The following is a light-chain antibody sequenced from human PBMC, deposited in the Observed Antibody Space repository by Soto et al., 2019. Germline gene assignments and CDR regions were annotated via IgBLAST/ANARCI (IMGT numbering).Light chain of an antibody. CDR1: QSISSW. J-gene: IGKJ4*01. V-gene: IGKV1-5*03. CDR3: QQYDSYPLT. CDR2: KAS. Sequence: VGDRVTITCRASQSISSWLAWYQQKPGKAPNLLIYKASSLESGVPSRFSGSGSGTEFTLTVSSLQPDDFATYYCQQYDSYPLTFGGGT.